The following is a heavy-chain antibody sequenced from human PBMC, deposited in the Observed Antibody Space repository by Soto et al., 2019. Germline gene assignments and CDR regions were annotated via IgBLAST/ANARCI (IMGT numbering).Heavy chain of an antibody. CDR1: GFTFSSYA. CDR3: ARDVVAAAGTLDY. Sequence: QVQLVESGGGVVQPGRSLRLSCAASGFTFSSYAMHWVRQAPGKGLEWVAVISYDGSNKYYADSVKGRFTISRDNSKNTLYLQMNSLRAEDTAVYYCARDVVAAAGTLDYWGQGTLVTVYS. V-gene: IGHV3-30-3*01. CDR2: ISYDGSNK. J-gene: IGHJ4*02. D-gene: IGHD6-13*01.